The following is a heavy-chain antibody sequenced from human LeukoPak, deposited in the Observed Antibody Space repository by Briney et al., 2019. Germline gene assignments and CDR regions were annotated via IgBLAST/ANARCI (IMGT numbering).Heavy chain of an antibody. Sequence: SETLSLTCTVSGGSISSYYWSWIRQPAGKRLEWIGRIYTSGSTNYNPSLKSRVTMSVDTSKNQFSLKLSSVTAADTAVYYCARDGYYDFWSGYPPYAFDIWGQGTMVTVSS. V-gene: IGHV4-4*07. J-gene: IGHJ3*02. CDR3: ARDGYYDFWSGYPPYAFDI. CDR2: IYTSGST. D-gene: IGHD3-3*01. CDR1: GGSISSYY.